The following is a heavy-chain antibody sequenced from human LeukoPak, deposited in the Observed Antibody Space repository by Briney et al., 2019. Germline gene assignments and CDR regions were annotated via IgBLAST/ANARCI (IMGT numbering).Heavy chain of an antibody. Sequence: GGSLRLSCAASGFTFSSYGMHWVRQAPGKGLEWVAVISYDGSNKYYADSVKGRFTISRDNSKNTLYPQMNSLRAEDTAVYYCAKDGTTRGYSGYDQMATIKWVDYWGQGTLVTVSS. CDR3: AKDGTTRGYSGYDQMATIKWVDY. J-gene: IGHJ4*02. D-gene: IGHD5-12*01. CDR1: GFTFSSYG. CDR2: ISYDGSNK. V-gene: IGHV3-30*18.